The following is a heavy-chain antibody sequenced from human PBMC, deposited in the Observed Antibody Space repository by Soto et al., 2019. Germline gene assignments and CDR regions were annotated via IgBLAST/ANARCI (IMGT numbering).Heavy chain of an antibody. J-gene: IGHJ4*02. CDR3: VKERLQRGFDY. CDR1: GFTFSNYG. Sequence: EVQLLDSGGGSVQPGGSLRLSCAASGFTFSNYGMSWVRQAPGKGLEWVSSIVASGGSTYYADLVKGRFTISRDNSENNLYLQMNSLRAEDRAVYYCVKERLQRGFDYWGQGTLVTVSS. CDR2: IVASGGST. V-gene: IGHV3-23*01. D-gene: IGHD6-25*01.